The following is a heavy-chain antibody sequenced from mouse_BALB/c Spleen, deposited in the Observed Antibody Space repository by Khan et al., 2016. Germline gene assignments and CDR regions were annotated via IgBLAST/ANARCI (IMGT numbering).Heavy chain of an antibody. CDR2: INPDSSTI. CDR3: ARRRFDGYFDV. V-gene: IGHV4-1*02. CDR1: GFDFSRYW. Sequence: EVKLLESGGGLVQPGGSLKLSCAASGFDFSRYWMTWVRQAPGKGLEWIGEINPDSSTINYTPSLTDKFIISRDKAKNTLFLPMSNVRSEDTVLLYCARRRFDGYFDVWGAGTTVTVSS. J-gene: IGHJ1*01.